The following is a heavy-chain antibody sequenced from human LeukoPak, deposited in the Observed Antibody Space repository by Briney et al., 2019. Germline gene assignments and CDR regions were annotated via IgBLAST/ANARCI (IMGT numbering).Heavy chain of an antibody. D-gene: IGHD3-22*01. CDR2: IVVGSGNT. CDR1: GFTFTSSA. Sequence: SVKVSCKASGFTFTSSAVQWVRQARGQRLEWIGWIVVGSGNTNYAQRFQERVTITRDMSTSLVYMELSSLRSEDTAVYYCAAEAAYYYDSRDAFDVWGQGTMVTVSS. J-gene: IGHJ3*01. V-gene: IGHV1-58*01. CDR3: AAEAAYYYDSRDAFDV.